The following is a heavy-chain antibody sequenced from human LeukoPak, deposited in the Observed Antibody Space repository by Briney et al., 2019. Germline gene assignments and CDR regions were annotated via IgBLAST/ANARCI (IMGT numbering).Heavy chain of an antibody. CDR1: GGSISSYY. CDR2: IYTSTSGST. J-gene: IGHJ5*02. Sequence: SETLSLTCTVSGGSISSYYWSWIRQPAGKGLEWIGRIYTSTSGSTNYNPSFKSRVTISVDTSKNQFSLKLSSVTAADTAVYYCAKITPGDYARERFNWFDPWGQGTLVTVSS. D-gene: IGHD4-17*01. V-gene: IGHV4-4*07. CDR3: AKITPGDYARERFNWFDP.